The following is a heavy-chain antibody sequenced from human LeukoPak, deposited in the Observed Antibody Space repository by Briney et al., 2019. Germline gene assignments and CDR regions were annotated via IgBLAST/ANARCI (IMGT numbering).Heavy chain of an antibody. J-gene: IGHJ6*02. V-gene: IGHV3-33*01. CDR1: GFTFSSYG. Sequence: GGSLRLSCAASGFTFSSYGMHWVRQAPGKGLEWVAVIWYDGSNKYYADSVKGRFTISRDNSKNTLYLQMNSLGAEDTAVYYCARDQSTTVVDYYYYGMDVWGQGTTVTVSS. D-gene: IGHD4-23*01. CDR2: IWYDGSNK. CDR3: ARDQSTTVVDYYYYGMDV.